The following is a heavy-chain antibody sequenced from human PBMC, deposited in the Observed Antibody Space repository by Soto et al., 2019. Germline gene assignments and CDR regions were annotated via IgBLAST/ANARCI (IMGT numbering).Heavy chain of an antibody. J-gene: IGHJ5*02. CDR1: GYSFTSYW. CDR3: ARQKHRSGAVSWFEP. D-gene: IGHD6-19*01. CDR2: IYPGDSDT. Sequence: GESLKISCKGSGYSFTSYWIGCLRQMPGKGLEWMGIIYPGDSDTRYSPSFQGQVTISADKAISPGYLQWSSLKASDTAMYYCARQKHRSGAVSWFEPWGQRTLVPVSS. V-gene: IGHV5-51*01.